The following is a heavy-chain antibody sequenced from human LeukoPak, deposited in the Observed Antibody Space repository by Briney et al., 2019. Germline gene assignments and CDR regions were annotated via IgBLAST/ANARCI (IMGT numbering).Heavy chain of an antibody. CDR1: GGSISSYY. V-gene: IGHV4-59*01. Sequence: SEILSLTRTVSGGSISSYYWSWIRQPPGKGLEWIGYIYYSGSTNYNPSLKSRVTISVDTSKNQFSLKLSSVTAADTAVYYCAAQERQQLNFDYWGQGTLVTVSS. J-gene: IGHJ4*02. D-gene: IGHD6-13*01. CDR3: AAQERQQLNFDY. CDR2: IYYSGST.